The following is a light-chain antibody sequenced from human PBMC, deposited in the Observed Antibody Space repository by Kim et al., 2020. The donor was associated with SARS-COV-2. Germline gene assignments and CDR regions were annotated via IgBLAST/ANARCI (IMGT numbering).Light chain of an antibody. CDR3: QQYRYWPIT. Sequence: SAGGTTTLSSRARRGIDSNVAWYQQKPGQAPRLLMYRASTRATGVPARFSGSVSGTDFSLTISSLQSEDLALYYCQQYRYWPITFGQGTRLEIK. CDR1: RGIDSN. J-gene: IGKJ5*01. CDR2: RAS. V-gene: IGKV3-15*01.